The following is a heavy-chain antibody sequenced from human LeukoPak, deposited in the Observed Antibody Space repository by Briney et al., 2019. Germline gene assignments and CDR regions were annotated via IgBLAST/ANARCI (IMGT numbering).Heavy chain of an antibody. CDR3: ARGIAAAGNYYYGMDV. CDR2: IIPIFGTA. D-gene: IGHD6-13*01. CDR1: GGTFSSYA. V-gene: IGHV1-69*13. Sequence: ASVKVSCKASGGTFSSYAISWVRQATGQGLEWMGGIIPIFGTANYAQKFQGRVTITADESTSTAYMELSSLRSEDTAVYYCARGIAAAGNYYYGMDVWGQGTTVTVSS. J-gene: IGHJ6*02.